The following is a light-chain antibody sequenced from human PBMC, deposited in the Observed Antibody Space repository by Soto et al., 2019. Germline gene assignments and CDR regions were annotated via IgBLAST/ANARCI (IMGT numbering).Light chain of an antibody. CDR3: AAWDDSLNGLV. J-gene: IGLJ3*02. V-gene: IGLV1-36*01. CDR1: SSNIGNNA. CDR2: YDD. Sequence: QAVVTQPPSVSEAPRQRVTISCSGSSSNIGNNAVNWYQQLPGKAPKLLIYYDDLLPSGVSDRFSGSKSGTSASLAISGLQSEDEADYYCAAWDDSLNGLVFGGGTKVTV.